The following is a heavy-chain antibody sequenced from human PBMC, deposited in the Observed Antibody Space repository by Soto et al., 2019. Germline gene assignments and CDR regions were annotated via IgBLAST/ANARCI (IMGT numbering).Heavy chain of an antibody. V-gene: IGHV3-73*01. Sequence: GGSLRLSCAASGFTFSGSAMHWVRQASGKGLEWVGRIRSKANSYATAYAASVKGRFTISRDDSKNTAYLQMNSLKTEDTAVYYCTRLVAVAGMRDVWGQGTTVTVSS. D-gene: IGHD6-19*01. CDR1: GFTFSGSA. CDR3: TRLVAVAGMRDV. CDR2: IRSKANSYAT. J-gene: IGHJ6*02.